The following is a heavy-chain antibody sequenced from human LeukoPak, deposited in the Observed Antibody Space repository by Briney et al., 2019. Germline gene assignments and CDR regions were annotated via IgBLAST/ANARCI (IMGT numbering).Heavy chain of an antibody. CDR1: GFTLSSYE. J-gene: IGHJ4*02. CDR3: ALLAVASDFDY. V-gene: IGHV3-48*03. D-gene: IGHD6-19*01. Sequence: GGSLRLSCSASGFTLSSYEMNWIRQAPGKGLEWVSYIGSGGGTSYHADSVKGRFTISRDNAKNSLFLQMKSLRADDTAVYFCALLAVASDFDYWGQGSLVTVSS. CDR2: IGSGGGTS.